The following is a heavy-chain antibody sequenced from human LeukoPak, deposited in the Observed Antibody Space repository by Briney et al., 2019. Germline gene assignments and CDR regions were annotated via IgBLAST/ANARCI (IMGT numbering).Heavy chain of an antibody. CDR1: GYTFTSYD. CDR2: MNPNSGNT. V-gene: IGHV1-8*01. Sequence: ASVKVSCKASGYTFTSYDINWVRQATGQGLEWMGWMNPNSGNTGYAQKFQGRVTMTRDTSISTAYMELSRLRSDDTAVYYCARGAWELVNYWGQGTLVTVSS. D-gene: IGHD1-26*01. CDR3: ARGAWELVNY. J-gene: IGHJ4*02.